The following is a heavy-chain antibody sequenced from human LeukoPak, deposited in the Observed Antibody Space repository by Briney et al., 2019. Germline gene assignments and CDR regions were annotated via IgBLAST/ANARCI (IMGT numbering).Heavy chain of an antibody. CDR3: ARAPDYDILTGYPYYFDY. J-gene: IGHJ4*02. D-gene: IGHD3-9*01. CDR1: GGSFSGYY. Sequence: SETLSLTCAVYGGSFSGYYWSWIRQPPGKGLEWIGSIYHSGSTYYNPSLKSRVTISVDTSKNQFSLKLSSVTAADTAVYYCARAPDYDILTGYPYYFDYWGQGTLVTVSS. CDR2: IYHSGST. V-gene: IGHV4-34*01.